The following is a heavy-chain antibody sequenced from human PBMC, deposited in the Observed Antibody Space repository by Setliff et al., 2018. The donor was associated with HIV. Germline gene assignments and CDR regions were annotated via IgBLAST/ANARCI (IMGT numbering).Heavy chain of an antibody. CDR3: ARKLLTRPNYYGMDV. J-gene: IGHJ6*02. Sequence: SCAASGFTFSSYSMNWVRQAPGKGLEWVSSISSSSSYIYYADSVKGRFTISRDNAKNSLYLQMNSLRAEDTAVYYCARKLLTRPNYYGMDVWGQGTTVTVSS. CDR1: GFTFSSYS. V-gene: IGHV3-21*01. D-gene: IGHD2-15*01. CDR2: ISSSSSYI.